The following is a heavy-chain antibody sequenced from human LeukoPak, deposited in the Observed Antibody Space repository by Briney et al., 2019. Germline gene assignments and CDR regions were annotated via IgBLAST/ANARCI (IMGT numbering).Heavy chain of an antibody. D-gene: IGHD3-3*01. CDR2: IYTSGST. J-gene: IGHJ4*02. V-gene: IGHV4-4*07. CDR3: ARQHPYYDFWSGYPYFDY. Sequence: PSETLSLTCTVSGGSISSYYWSWIRQPAGKGLEWIGRIYTSGSTNYNPSLKSRVTMSVDTSKNQFSLKLSSVTAADTAVYYCARQHPYYDFWSGYPYFDYWGQGTLVTVSS. CDR1: GGSISSYY.